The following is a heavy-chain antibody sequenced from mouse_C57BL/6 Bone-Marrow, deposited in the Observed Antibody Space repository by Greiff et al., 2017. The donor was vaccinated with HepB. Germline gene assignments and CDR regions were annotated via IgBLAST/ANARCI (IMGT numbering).Heavy chain of an antibody. CDR2: INPGSGGT. J-gene: IGHJ2*01. Sequence: QVHVKQSGAELVRPGTSVMVSCKASGYAFTNYLIEWVKQRPGQGLEWIGVINPGSGGTNYNEKFKGKATLTADKSSSTAYMQLSSLTSEDSAVYFCARWGTTVAYYFDYWGQGTTLTVSS. CDR1: GYAFTNYL. CDR3: ARWGTTVAYYFDY. D-gene: IGHD1-1*01. V-gene: IGHV1-54*01.